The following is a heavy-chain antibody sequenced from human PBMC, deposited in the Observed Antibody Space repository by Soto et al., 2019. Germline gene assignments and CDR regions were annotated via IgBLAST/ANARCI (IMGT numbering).Heavy chain of an antibody. CDR2: IYHSGST. V-gene: IGHV4-30-2*01. CDR1: GGSISIGSYS. J-gene: IGHJ6*02. Sequence: TLSLTCAVSGGSISIGSYSWSWIRQPPGKGLEWIGSIYHSGSTYYNPSLQSRVTISVDRSNNQFSLKLSSVTAADLVVYYCGIQPGHCGSTTWFGHYSVDVWCQRTTVTVSS. CDR3: GIQPGHCGSTTWFGHYSVDV. D-gene: IGHD2-2*01.